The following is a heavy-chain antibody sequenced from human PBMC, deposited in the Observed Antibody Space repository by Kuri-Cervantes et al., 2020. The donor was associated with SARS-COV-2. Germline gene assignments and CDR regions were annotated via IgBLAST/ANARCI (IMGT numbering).Heavy chain of an antibody. CDR3: AKDPNGDYVGAFDF. J-gene: IGHJ3*01. Sequence: GESLKISCAPSGFTFSRYAMIWVRQAPGKGLEWISAIRGGGYTTYYADSVKGRFTISRDNFKNTLYLQMSNLRAEDTAVYYCAKDPNGDYVGAFDFWGQGTLVTVSS. V-gene: IGHV3-23*01. CDR1: GFTFSRYA. D-gene: IGHD4-17*01. CDR2: IRGGGYTT.